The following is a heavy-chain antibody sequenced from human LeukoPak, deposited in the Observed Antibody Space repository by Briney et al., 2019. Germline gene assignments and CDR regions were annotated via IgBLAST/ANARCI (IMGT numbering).Heavy chain of an antibody. D-gene: IGHD1-26*01. V-gene: IGHV3-7*01. CDR1: GFTFSSYW. CDR3: ARGLGYYYFGY. Sequence: GGSLRLSCAASGFTFSSYWMSWVRQAPGKGLEWVANIKQDGSERYYVDSVRGRFTISRDNAKNSLYLQMNSLRAEDTAVYYCARGLGYYYFGYWGQGTLVTVSS. J-gene: IGHJ4*02. CDR2: IKQDGSER.